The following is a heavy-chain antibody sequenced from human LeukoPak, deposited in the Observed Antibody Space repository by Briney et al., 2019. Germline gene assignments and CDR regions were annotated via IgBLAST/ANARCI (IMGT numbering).Heavy chain of an antibody. CDR1: GYTFTSYG. J-gene: IGHJ4*02. V-gene: IGHV1-18*01. CDR3: ARDRNSGSYYTYLDY. Sequence: ASVKVSCKASGYTFTSYGISWVRQAPGQGLEWMGWISAYNGNTNYAQKLQGRVTMTTDTSTSTAYMELRSLRSDDTAVYYCARDRNSGSYYTYLDYWGQGTLVTVSS. D-gene: IGHD1-26*01. CDR2: ISAYNGNT.